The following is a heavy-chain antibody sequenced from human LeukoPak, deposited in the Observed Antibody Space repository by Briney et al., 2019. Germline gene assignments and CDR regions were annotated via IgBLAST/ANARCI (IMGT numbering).Heavy chain of an antibody. CDR3: ARGNTAYYYYGIDV. V-gene: IGHV4-59*01. CDR2: IYYSGST. CDR1: GGSISSYY. J-gene: IGHJ6*02. D-gene: IGHD5-18*01. Sequence: ASETLSLTCTVSGGSISSYYWSWIRQPPGKGLEWIGYIYYSGSTNYNPSLKSRVTISVDTSKNQFSLKLSSVTAADTAVYYCARGNTAYYYYGIDVWGQGTTVTVSS.